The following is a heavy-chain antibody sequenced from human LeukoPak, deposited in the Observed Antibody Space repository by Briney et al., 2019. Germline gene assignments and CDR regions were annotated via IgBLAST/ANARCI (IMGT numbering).Heavy chain of an antibody. Sequence: SETLSLTCTVSGGSISSGNYYWTWIRQTAAKGLEWIGRIHTSGSTNYNPSLESRVAISIDMSKNQFSLNWNSVTAADTGVYYCVRDRAGDSFDIWGQGTMVTVSA. CDR1: GGSISSGNYY. CDR2: IHTSGST. J-gene: IGHJ3*02. V-gene: IGHV4-61*02. CDR3: VRDRAGDSFDI. D-gene: IGHD7-27*01.